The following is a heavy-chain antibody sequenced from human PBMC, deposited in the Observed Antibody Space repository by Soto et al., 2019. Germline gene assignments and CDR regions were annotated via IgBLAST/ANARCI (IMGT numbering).Heavy chain of an antibody. J-gene: IGHJ3*02. CDR3: ARDQRYCSGGSCYGLFAFDI. CDR1: GYTFTGYY. Sequence: EASVKVSCKASGYTFTGYYMHWVRQAPGQGLEWMGWINPNSGGTNYAQKFQGWVTMTRDTSISTAYMELSRLRSDDTAVYYCARDQRYCSGGSCYGLFAFDIWGQGTMVTVSS. D-gene: IGHD2-15*01. V-gene: IGHV1-2*04. CDR2: INPNSGGT.